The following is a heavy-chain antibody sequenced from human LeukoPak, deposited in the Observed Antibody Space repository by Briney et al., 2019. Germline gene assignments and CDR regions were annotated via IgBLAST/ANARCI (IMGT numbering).Heavy chain of an antibody. D-gene: IGHD2-8*01. V-gene: IGHV1-18*01. J-gene: IGHJ4*02. Sequence: ASVKVSCKASGYTFTSYGISWVRQAPGQGLEWMGWISAYNGNTNYAQKLQGRVAMATDTSTSTVYMELRSLRLDDTAVYYCARDNGHKGADYWGQGTLVTVSS. CDR2: ISAYNGNT. CDR1: GYTFTSYG. CDR3: ARDNGHKGADY.